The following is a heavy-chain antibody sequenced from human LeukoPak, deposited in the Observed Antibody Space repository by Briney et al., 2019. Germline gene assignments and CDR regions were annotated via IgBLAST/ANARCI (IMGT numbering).Heavy chain of an antibody. V-gene: IGHV3-13*01. Sequence: GALRISCSASGFNLKDYDHHLVRQFPGKSLELVSAIGIADDTHYPDSVKGRFTISRENAKNSLYLQMNSLRDGDTAVYYCVRGGIQVSGIDAFDIWGQGTMVTVSS. D-gene: IGHD5/OR15-5a*01. CDR2: IGIADDT. J-gene: IGHJ3*02. CDR3: VRGGIQVSGIDAFDI. CDR1: GFNLKDYD.